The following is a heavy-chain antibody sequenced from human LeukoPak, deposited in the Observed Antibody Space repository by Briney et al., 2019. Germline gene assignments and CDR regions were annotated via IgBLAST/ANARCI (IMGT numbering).Heavy chain of an antibody. J-gene: IGHJ5*02. CDR2: ISAYNGNT. D-gene: IGHD3-3*01. Sequence: ASVKVSCTASGYTFTSYGISWVRQALGQGLEWMGWISAYNGNTNYAQKLQGRVTMTTDTSTGTAYMELRSLRSDDTAVYYCARVRHYDFWSGYYDNWFDPWGQGTLVTVSS. CDR3: ARVRHYDFWSGYYDNWFDP. CDR1: GYTFTSYG. V-gene: IGHV1-18*01.